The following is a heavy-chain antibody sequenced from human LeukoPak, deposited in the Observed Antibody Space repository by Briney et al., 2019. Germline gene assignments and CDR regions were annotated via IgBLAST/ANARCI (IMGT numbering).Heavy chain of an antibody. V-gene: IGHV5-51*01. CDR1: GYSFTSYW. CDR2: IYPGGSDT. CDR3: ARRVAVAGHLYWYFDL. J-gene: IGHJ2*01. D-gene: IGHD6-19*01. Sequence: KDGESLKISCKGSGYSFTSYWIGWVRQMPGKGLEWMGIIYPGGSDTRYSPSFQGQVTISADKSISTAYLQWSSLKASDTAMYYCARRVAVAGHLYWYFDLWGRGTLVTVSS.